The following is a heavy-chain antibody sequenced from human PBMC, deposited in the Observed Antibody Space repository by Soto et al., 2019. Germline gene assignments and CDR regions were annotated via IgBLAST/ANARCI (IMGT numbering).Heavy chain of an antibody. D-gene: IGHD3-16*01. J-gene: IGHJ5*02. CDR2: IYYSGST. CDR3: ARETKTATGGVVVNWFDP. Sequence: SETLSLTCTVSGGSISSYYWSWIRQPPGKGLEWIGYIYYSGSTNYNPSLKSRVTISVDTSKNQFSLKLSSVTAADTAVYYCARETKTATGGVVVNWFDPWGQGTLVTVSS. CDR1: GGSISSYY. V-gene: IGHV4-59*01.